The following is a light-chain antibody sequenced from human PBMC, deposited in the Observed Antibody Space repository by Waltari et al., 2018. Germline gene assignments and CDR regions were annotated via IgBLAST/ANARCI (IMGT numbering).Light chain of an antibody. CDR2: DVS. V-gene: IGLV2-14*03. CDR3: SSFTTSAIYV. CDR1: SSDVGAYNY. Sequence: QSALTQPASVSGSPGQSITISCTGTSSDVGAYNYVSWYPQHPGKAPKLMVYDVSKRHSGVSARFSGSKSGNTASLTISGLQAEDEADYYCSSFTTSAIYVFGSVTKVTVL. J-gene: IGLJ1*01.